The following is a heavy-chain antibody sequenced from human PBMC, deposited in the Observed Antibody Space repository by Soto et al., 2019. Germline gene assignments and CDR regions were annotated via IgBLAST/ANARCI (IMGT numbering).Heavy chain of an antibody. J-gene: IGHJ5*02. D-gene: IGHD1-26*01. Sequence: QIQLVQAGSAEKKPGASVTVSCKPAGYRFTDYGISWVRQAPGQVLAWLGWISIDNGDPNYERKFQDSLPMTADTSTTTAYLELTTLTSDDTAVYYCARDWSGRYREISGSWGQGNMDTVSS. CDR1: GYRFTDYG. CDR3: ARDWSGRYREISGS. V-gene: IGHV1-18*04. CDR2: ISIDNGDP.